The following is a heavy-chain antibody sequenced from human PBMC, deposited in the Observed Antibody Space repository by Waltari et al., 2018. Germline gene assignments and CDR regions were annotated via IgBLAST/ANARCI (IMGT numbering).Heavy chain of an antibody. V-gene: IGHV3-30*02. Sequence: QVQLVESGGGVVQPGGSLRLSCAASGFTFSSYGMHWVRQAPGKGLEWVAFIRYDGSNKDYADSVKGRFTISRDNSKNTLYLQMNSRRAEDTAVYYCAKAIPLYYGSGDPDYWGQGTLVTVSS. CDR3: AKAIPLYYGSGDPDY. J-gene: IGHJ4*02. D-gene: IGHD3-10*01. CDR2: IRYDGSNK. CDR1: GFTFSSYG.